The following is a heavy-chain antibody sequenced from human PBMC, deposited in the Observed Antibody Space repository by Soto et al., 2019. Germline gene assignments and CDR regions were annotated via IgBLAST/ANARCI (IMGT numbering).Heavy chain of an antibody. Sequence: QVQLQESGPGLVKPSETLSLTCTVSGGSINSYYWSWIRQPPGKGLEWIGYIYYTGGTNYNPSLKSRATISQGTSKIQSSQNPRSVTAADTAMYYWARYSEVVTGGARHFDLWGRGTLATVSS. CDR1: GGSINSYY. D-gene: IGHD2-21*02. CDR3: ARYSEVVTGGARHFDL. CDR2: IYYTGGT. V-gene: IGHV4-59*08. J-gene: IGHJ2*01.